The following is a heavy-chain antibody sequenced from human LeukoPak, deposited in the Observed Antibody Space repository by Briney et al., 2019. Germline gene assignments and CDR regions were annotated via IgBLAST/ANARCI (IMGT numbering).Heavy chain of an antibody. J-gene: IGHJ4*02. CDR2: INQDGGAK. V-gene: IGHV3-7*01. CDR1: GFTLSSYW. CDR3: ATSHDSSGNN. D-gene: IGHD3-22*01. Sequence: GGSLRLSCAASGFTLSSYWMARVRQAPGKGLEWVGNINQDGGAKFSVDSVKGRFTISRDNARNSLYLQMNNLRVEDTGIYYCATSHDSSGNNWGQGTLVTVSS.